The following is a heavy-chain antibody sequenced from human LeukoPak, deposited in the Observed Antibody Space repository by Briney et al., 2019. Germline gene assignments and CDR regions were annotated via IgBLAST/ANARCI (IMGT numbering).Heavy chain of an antibody. V-gene: IGHV4-39*01. CDR1: GGSISSSSYY. J-gene: IGHJ5*02. Sequence: SETLSLTCAVSGGSISSSSYYWGWIRQPPGKGLEWIGSIYYSGSTYYNPSLKSRVTISVDTSKNQLSLKLSSLTAADTAVYYCARHEYSGSYYGLSWFDPWGQGTLVTVSS. CDR2: IYYSGST. CDR3: ARHEYSGSYYGLSWFDP. D-gene: IGHD1-26*01.